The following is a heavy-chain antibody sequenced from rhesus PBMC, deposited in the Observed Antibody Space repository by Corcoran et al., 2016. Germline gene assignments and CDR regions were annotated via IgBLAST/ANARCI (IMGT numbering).Heavy chain of an antibody. CDR1: GFTFSSYG. D-gene: IGHD3-28*01. V-gene: IGHV3S5*01. J-gene: IGHJ4*01. CDR3: AKVSDSGYMYFDY. CDR2: ISNGGGST. Sequence: EVQLVESGGGLVQPGGSLRLSCAASGFTFSSYGMSWVRQAPGKGLVWVSYISNGGGSTYYADSVKGRFTISRENSKNTLSLQMNSLRAEDTAVYYCAKVSDSGYMYFDYWGQGVLVTVSS.